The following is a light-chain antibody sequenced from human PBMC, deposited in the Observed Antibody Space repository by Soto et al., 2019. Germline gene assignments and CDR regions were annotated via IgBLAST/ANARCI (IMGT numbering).Light chain of an antibody. CDR3: SSYSSSSTLFV. V-gene: IGLV2-14*01. CDR1: MSDVGAYKY. CDR2: EVS. Sequence: SEAAWVSGYPGESSIISCTGTMSDVGAYKYVSWYQQHPGKAPKVMIYEVSNRPSGVSNRFSGSKYGNTASLTISGLQAEDEADYFCSSYSSSSTLFVFGTGTKVTVL. J-gene: IGLJ1*01.